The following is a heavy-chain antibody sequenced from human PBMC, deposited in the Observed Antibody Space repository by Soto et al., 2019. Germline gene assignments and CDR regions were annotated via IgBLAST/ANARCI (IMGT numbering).Heavy chain of an antibody. CDR2: INPSGGIT. V-gene: IGHV1-46*02. CDR3: ARPPFPGCHNAVCYPLDY. J-gene: IGHJ4*02. CDR1: GYTFNDYY. Sequence: QVQLVQSGAEVKKPGASVKVSCKASGYTFNDYYLHLVRQAPGQGLEWMGMINPSGGITSYAQKCHGRVTMTRDTSTTTVYMEVSSLKSEDTAVYYCARPPFPGCHNAVCYPLDYWGQGTLFTFSS. D-gene: IGHD2-8*01.